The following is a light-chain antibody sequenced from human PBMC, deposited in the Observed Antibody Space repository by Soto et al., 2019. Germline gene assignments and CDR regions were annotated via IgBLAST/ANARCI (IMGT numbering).Light chain of an antibody. V-gene: IGKV1-5*03. Sequence: DIQMTQSPSTLSASVGDRVIITCRASESISNWLAWYQQKPGKAPNLLIYKASSLKSGVPLRFSGSGSGTDFTLTISSLQPEDFATYYCQQYYRSSITFGQGTRLEIK. CDR2: KAS. CDR1: ESISNW. J-gene: IGKJ5*01. CDR3: QQYYRSSIT.